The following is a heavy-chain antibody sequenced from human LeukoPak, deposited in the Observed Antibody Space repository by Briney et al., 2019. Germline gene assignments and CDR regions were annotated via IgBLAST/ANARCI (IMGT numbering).Heavy chain of an antibody. Sequence: SETLSLTCTVSGVSISRYYWSWIRQLAGKGLEWIGRIYSSGTTNYNPSLKSRVTMSVDTSKNQLSLRLSSVTAADTAVYYCARDGRDCSGGSCFDWGQGTLVTVSS. D-gene: IGHD2-15*01. CDR3: ARDGRDCSGGSCFD. CDR2: IYSSGTT. V-gene: IGHV4-4*07. CDR1: GVSISRYY. J-gene: IGHJ4*02.